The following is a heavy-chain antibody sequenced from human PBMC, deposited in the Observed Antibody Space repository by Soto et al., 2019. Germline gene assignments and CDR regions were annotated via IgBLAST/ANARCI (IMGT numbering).Heavy chain of an antibody. J-gene: IGHJ4*02. CDR1: GYTFKNYG. Sequence: QVQLVQSGPEVKNPGASVKVSCKASGYTFKNYGIKWVRQAPGQGLEWVGWITTYNGNRYSAEKFQGRVTMTTDTSTSTTYMELKSLTSDDTGVYYCAREARTKGVAADGASDYWGQGTLVTVSS. CDR3: AREARTKGVAADGASDY. CDR2: ITTYNGNR. D-gene: IGHD6-19*01. V-gene: IGHV1-18*01.